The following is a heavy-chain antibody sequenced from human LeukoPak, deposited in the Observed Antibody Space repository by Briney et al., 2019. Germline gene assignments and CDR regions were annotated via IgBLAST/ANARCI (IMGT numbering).Heavy chain of an antibody. CDR1: GFTFSSYA. CDR2: ISGSGGST. CDR3: ARGGTMRFDC. V-gene: IGHV3-23*01. D-gene: IGHD3-22*01. Sequence: GGSLRLSCAASGFTFSSYAMSWVRQAPGKGLEWVSAISGSGGSTYYADSVKGRFTISRDNAKNSLYLQMNSLRVEDTAVYYCARGGTMRFDCWGQGTLVTVSS. J-gene: IGHJ4*02.